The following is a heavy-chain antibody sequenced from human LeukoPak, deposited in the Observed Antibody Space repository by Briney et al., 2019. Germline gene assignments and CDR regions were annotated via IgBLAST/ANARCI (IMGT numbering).Heavy chain of an antibody. CDR3: ARGGXGSYFSWLDP. D-gene: IGHD3-10*01. J-gene: IGHJ5*02. V-gene: IGHV1-2*02. Sequence: ASVKVSYKASGYTFAGYYIHWVRQAPGQGLECVGWINPNSGGTNYAQKFQGRVTMTRDTSISTAYMELSRLRSDDTAVYYCARGGXGSYFSWLDPWGQGTLVTVSS. CDR1: GYTFAGYY. CDR2: INPNSGGT.